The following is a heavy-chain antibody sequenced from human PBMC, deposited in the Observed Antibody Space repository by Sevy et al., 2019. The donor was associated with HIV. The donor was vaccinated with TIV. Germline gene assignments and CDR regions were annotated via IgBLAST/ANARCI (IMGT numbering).Heavy chain of an antibody. CDR2: INPSGGST. CDR1: GYTFTSYS. CDR3: AIPGFSGYDGVDQ. Sequence: ASVKVSCKASGYTFTSYSIHWVRQAPGQGLEWMGIINPSGGSTTYAQMFQGRVTLTRDKYTSTVFLELSSLRSDDTAVYYCAIPGFSGYDGVDQWGQGTLVTVSS. D-gene: IGHD5-12*01. V-gene: IGHV1-46*01. J-gene: IGHJ4*02.